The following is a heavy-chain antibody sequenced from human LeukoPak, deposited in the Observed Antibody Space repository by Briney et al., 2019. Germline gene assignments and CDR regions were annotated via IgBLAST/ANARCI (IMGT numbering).Heavy chain of an antibody. Sequence: PGRCLRLSWAASGLRSSGSAMSWVRQAPGRGLGWVSTISGSGATKYYADSVKGRFIISRDNSKNTLYLQMNSLRAEDTAVYYCAKSLRGYSASRFDCWGQGTLVTVSS. CDR1: GLRSSGSA. J-gene: IGHJ4*02. V-gene: IGHV3-23*01. D-gene: IGHD4-11*01. CDR2: ISGSGATK. CDR3: AKSLRGYSASRFDC.